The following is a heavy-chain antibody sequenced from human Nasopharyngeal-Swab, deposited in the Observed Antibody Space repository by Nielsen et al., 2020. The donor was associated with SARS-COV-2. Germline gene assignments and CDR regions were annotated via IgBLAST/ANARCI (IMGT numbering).Heavy chain of an antibody. CDR3: ARGGGAVADGFDY. CDR2: IYHSGST. J-gene: IGHJ4*02. CDR1: GGSISSGGYS. Sequence: SQTLSLTCAVSGGSISSGGYSWSWIRQPPGKGLEWIGYIYHSGSTYYNPSLKSRVTISVDRSKNQFSLKLSSVTAADTAVYYCARGGGAVADGFDYWGQGTLVTVSS. D-gene: IGHD6-19*01. V-gene: IGHV4-30-2*01.